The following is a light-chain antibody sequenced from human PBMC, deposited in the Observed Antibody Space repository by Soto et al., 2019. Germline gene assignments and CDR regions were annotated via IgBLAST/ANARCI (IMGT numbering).Light chain of an antibody. Sequence: EIVLTQSPGTLSLSPGERATLSCRASQSVSSNYLAWFQQKPGQAPRLLIYGASTRATGIPDRFRGSGSGTDFTLTISRLEPEDFAVYYCQQYGSSPSWTFGQGTKVEIK. J-gene: IGKJ1*01. CDR1: QSVSSNY. V-gene: IGKV3-20*01. CDR3: QQYGSSPSWT. CDR2: GAS.